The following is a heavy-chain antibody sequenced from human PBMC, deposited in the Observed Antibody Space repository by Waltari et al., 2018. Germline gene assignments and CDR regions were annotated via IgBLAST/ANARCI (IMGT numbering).Heavy chain of an antibody. CDR1: GFTFSSYR. CDR3: AIADETLYYYDSSGYS. CDR2: ISSSSSYI. J-gene: IGHJ5*02. Sequence: EVQLVESGGGLVKPGGSLRLSCAASGFTFSSYRMNWVRQAPGTGLEWVSSISSSSSYIYYADSVKGRFTITRDNAKNSLYLQMNSLRAEDTAVYYCAIADETLYYYDSSGYSWGQGTLVTVSS. D-gene: IGHD3-22*01. V-gene: IGHV3-21*01.